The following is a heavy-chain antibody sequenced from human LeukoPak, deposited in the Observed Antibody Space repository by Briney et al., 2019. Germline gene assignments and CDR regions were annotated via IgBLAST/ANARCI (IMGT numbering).Heavy chain of an antibody. CDR3: AKKSRDGYNPFDY. D-gene: IGHD5-24*01. CDR1: GFTFSRYA. Sequence: PGGSLRLSCAASGFTFSRYAMSWVRQAPGKGLEWVCGISNSGESPYYANSVGGRFTISRDNSKNTLYLEINSLRAEDTAVYYCAKKSRDGYNPFDYVGQGTLVTVSS. J-gene: IGHJ4*02. V-gene: IGHV3-23*01. CDR2: ISNSGESP.